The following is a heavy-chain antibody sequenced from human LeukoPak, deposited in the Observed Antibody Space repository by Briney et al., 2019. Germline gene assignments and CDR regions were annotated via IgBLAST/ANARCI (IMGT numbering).Heavy chain of an antibody. J-gene: IGHJ1*01. CDR1: GFTFSNYA. CDR3: AKGHGEYVPAEYLQH. Sequence: GGSLRLSCAGSGFTFSNYAMTWARQAPGKGLEWVSSISGNSDRTYYADSVKGRFTISRDNSKNTVTLQMNSLRAEDTAVYSCAKGHGEYVPAEYLQHWGQGTLVTVSS. CDR2: ISGNSDRT. V-gene: IGHV3-23*01. D-gene: IGHD4-17*01.